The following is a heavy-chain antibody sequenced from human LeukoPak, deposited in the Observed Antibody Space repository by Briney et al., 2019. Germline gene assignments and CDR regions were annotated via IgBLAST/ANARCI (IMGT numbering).Heavy chain of an antibody. CDR3: ARDRYNWNYGSDAFDI. Sequence: SETLSLTCTVSGGSISSYYWSWIRQPAGKGLEWIGGIYTSGSTNYNPSLKSRVTMSVDTSKNQFSLKLSSVTAADTAVYYCARDRYNWNYGSDAFDIWGQGTMVTVSS. CDR2: IYTSGST. V-gene: IGHV4-4*07. CDR1: GGSISSYY. J-gene: IGHJ3*02. D-gene: IGHD1-7*01.